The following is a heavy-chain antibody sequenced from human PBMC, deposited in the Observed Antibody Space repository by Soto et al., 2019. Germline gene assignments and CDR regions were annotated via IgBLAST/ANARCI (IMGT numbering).Heavy chain of an antibody. CDR3: ARHRINRGSWYWVDP. CDR2: IYYSGGI. V-gene: IGHV4-39*01. CDR1: GGSISSSDHY. D-gene: IGHD6-13*01. Sequence: SETLSLTCTVSGGSISSSDHYWAWIRQPPGKGLEWLATIYYSGGIYYSPSLKSRATISVDTSKNQISLNLTSVTAADTALYYCARHRINRGSWYWVDPWGQGTLVTVSS. J-gene: IGHJ5*02.